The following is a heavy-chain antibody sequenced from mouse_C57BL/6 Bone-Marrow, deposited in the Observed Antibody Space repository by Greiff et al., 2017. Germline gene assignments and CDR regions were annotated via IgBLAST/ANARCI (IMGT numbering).Heavy chain of an antibody. Sequence: DVKLQESGGGLVKPGGSLKLSCAASGFTFSSYAMSWVRQPPEKRLEWVATISDGGSYNHYPDNVKGRFTISRDNAKNNLYLQRSHLKSEDTAMYYCARDLRLRGFAYWGQGTLVTVSA. V-gene: IGHV5-4*01. J-gene: IGHJ3*01. CDR1: GFTFSSYA. CDR3: ARDLRLRGFAY. CDR2: ISDGGSYN. D-gene: IGHD2-4*01.